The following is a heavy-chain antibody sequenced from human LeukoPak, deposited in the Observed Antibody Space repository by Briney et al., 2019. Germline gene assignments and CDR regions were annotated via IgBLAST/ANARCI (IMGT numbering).Heavy chain of an antibody. CDR1: GFTLSSYG. CDR2: ISYDGSNK. D-gene: IGHD5-12*01. V-gene: IGHV3-30*18. J-gene: IGHJ4*02. CDR3: AKGPRGGYDYFDY. Sequence: GGSLRLSCAASGFTLSSYGMHWVRQAPGKGLEWVAVISYDGSNKYYADSVKGRFPISRDNYKHTLYLKMNRLRAEDTAVYYCAKGPRGGYDYFDYWGQGTLVTVSS.